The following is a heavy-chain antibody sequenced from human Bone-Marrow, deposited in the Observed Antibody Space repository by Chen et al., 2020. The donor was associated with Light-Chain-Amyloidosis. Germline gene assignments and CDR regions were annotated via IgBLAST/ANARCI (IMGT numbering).Heavy chain of an antibody. J-gene: IGHJ4*02. V-gene: IGHV1-69*01. D-gene: IGHD4-4*01. CDR3: AEGRYSNLDY. CDR1: GYTFTDFY. Sequence: QVQMVQSGAEVKEPGASIKVSCKTSGYTFTDFYIHWVRQAPGQGLEWMGGIIPSLGTASYAQKFQGRVTITADESTSTVYMELSSLRFEDTAVYYCAEGRYSNLDYWGQGTLVTVSS. CDR2: IIPSLGTA.